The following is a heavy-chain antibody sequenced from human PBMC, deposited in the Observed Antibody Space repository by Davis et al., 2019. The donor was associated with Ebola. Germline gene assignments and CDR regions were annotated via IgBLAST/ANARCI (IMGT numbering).Heavy chain of an antibody. CDR1: GFIFSSYV. V-gene: IGHV3-21*04. J-gene: IGHJ4*02. CDR2: LGTSADT. Sequence: GESLKISCAASGFIFSSYVMSWVRQAPGKGLEWVSTLGTSADTYYADSVKGRFTISRDNTKNSVYLQMNSLRAEDTAVYYCARGVAVGGFYFDYWGQGTLVTVSS. CDR3: ARGVAVGGFYFDY. D-gene: IGHD6-19*01.